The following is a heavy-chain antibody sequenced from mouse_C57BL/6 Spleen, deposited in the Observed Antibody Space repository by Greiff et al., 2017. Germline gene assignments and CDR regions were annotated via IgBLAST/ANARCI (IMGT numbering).Heavy chain of an antibody. D-gene: IGHD1-1*01. CDR1: GYTFTDYT. J-gene: IGHJ2*01. CDR2: IYPRDGST. CDR3: ANYYDSDQYYFDD. Sequence: QVQLQQSDAELVKPGASVKISCKASGYTFTDYTIHWMKQRPGQGLEWIGYIYPRDGSTKYNEKFKGKATLTADKSSSTAYMQLNSLNSEDSAVYIDANYYDSDQYYFDDWGQGTTLTVSS. V-gene: IGHV1-78*01.